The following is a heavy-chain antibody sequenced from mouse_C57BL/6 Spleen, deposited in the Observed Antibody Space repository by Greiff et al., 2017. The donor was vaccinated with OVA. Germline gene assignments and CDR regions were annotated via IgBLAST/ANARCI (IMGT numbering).Heavy chain of an antibody. CDR3: AGGDSWYFDV. V-gene: IGHV5-17*01. J-gene: IGHJ1*03. CDR1: GFTFSDYG. CDR2: ISSGSSTI. Sequence: EVKLEESGGGLVKPGGSLKLSCAASGFTFSDYGMHWVRQAPEKGLEWVAYISSGSSTIYYADTVKGRFTISRDNAKNTLFLQMTSLRSEDTAMYYCAGGDSWYFDVWGTGTTVTVSS.